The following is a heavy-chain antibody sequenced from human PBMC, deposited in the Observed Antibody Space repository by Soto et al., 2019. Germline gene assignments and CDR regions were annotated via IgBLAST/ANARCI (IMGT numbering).Heavy chain of an antibody. CDR1: GGTFSSSA. D-gene: IGHD3-3*01. Sequence: SVKVSCKASGGTFSSSAISWVRQAPGQGLEWMGGIIPIFGTANYAQKFQGRVTITADESTSTAYMELSSLRSEDTAVYYCASTGYDFLSGYTDYWGERTLVPVSS. CDR2: IIPIFGTA. J-gene: IGHJ4*02. V-gene: IGHV1-69*13. CDR3: ASTGYDFLSGYTDY.